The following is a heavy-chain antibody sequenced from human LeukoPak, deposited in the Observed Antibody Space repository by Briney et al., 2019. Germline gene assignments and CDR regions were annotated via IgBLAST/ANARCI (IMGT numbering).Heavy chain of an antibody. CDR2: IYYSGST. Sequence: SETLSLTCTVSGGSISSYYWSWIRQPPGKGLEWIGYIYYSGSTNYNPSLKSRVTISVDTSKSQFSLKLSSVTAADTAVYYCARGDPYSSSWYFDPWGQGTLVTVSS. V-gene: IGHV4-59*01. CDR3: ARGDPYSSSWYFDP. D-gene: IGHD6-13*01. J-gene: IGHJ5*02. CDR1: GGSISSYY.